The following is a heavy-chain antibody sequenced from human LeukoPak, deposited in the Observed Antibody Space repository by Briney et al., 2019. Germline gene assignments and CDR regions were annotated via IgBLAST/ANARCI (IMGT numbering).Heavy chain of an antibody. CDR1: GFSFNNNA. CDR2: INGGGDAT. J-gene: IGHJ3*01. Sequence: GGSLRLSCAASGFSFNNNAMSWVRQAPGKGLEWVSAINGGGDATEYADSVKGRFTISRDNSKRTLYLQMNSLRPEDTAVYYCARCTASCYANAFDVWGQGTLLTVSS. V-gene: IGHV3-23*01. D-gene: IGHD2-2*01. CDR3: ARCTASCYANAFDV.